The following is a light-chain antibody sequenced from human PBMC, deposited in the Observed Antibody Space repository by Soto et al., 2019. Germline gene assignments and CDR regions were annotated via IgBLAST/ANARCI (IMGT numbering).Light chain of an antibody. V-gene: IGKV1-5*03. J-gene: IGKJ4*01. CDR1: ESIDSW. CDR3: QQYKSYPLT. Sequence: DIQMTQSPSTLSAPVGDRVTITCRASESIDSWLAWHQQKPGRAPKLLISKASSLESGVPSRFSGSGSGTEFTLTISSVQPDDFATYYCQQYKSYPLTFGGGTKADVK. CDR2: KAS.